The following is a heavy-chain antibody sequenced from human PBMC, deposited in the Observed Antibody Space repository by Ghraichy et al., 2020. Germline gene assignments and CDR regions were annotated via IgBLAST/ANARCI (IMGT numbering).Heavy chain of an antibody. V-gene: IGHV3-73*01. CDR2: IRSKANNYAT. Sequence: GALNISCAGSVFTFSDSAMHWVRQASGKGLEWVGRIRSKANNYATAYVESVKGRFTISRDDSENTAYLQMNSLKTEDTAVYFCTRTTVTSFKYYGMDVWGQGTTVTVSS. J-gene: IGHJ6*02. CDR1: VFTFSDSA. D-gene: IGHD4-11*01. CDR3: TRTTVTSFKYYGMDV.